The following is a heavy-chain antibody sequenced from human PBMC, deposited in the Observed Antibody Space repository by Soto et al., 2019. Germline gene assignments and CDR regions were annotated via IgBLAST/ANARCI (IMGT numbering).Heavy chain of an antibody. CDR1: GYTFTSYA. D-gene: IGHD5-12*01. J-gene: IGHJ5*02. V-gene: IGHV1-3*01. CDR2: INAGNGNT. CDR3: SRQGYSAYDGWFDP. Sequence: ASVKGSCKASGYTFTSYAMHWVRQAPGQRLEWMGWINAGNGNTKYSQKFQGRVTITRDTSASTAYMELSSLRSEDTAVYYCSRQGYSAYDGWFDPWGQGTLVTVSS.